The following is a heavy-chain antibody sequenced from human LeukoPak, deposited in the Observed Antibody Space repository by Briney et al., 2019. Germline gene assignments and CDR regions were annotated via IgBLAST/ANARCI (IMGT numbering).Heavy chain of an antibody. V-gene: IGHV3-7*01. J-gene: IGHJ4*01. Sequence: PGGSLRLSCAASESTFNIYWMTGVRQAPGKGLEWVANINQDGSKNDYVDSVKGRFIISRDNAKNSLFLQMNSLTVADTAMYYCARERITINGDYFDNWGQGTLVSVSS. CDR2: INQDGSKN. CDR3: ARERITINGDYFDN. CDR1: ESTFNIYW. D-gene: IGHD3-10*01.